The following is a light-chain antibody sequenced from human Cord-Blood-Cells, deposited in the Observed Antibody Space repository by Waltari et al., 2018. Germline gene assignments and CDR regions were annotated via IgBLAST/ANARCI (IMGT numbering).Light chain of an antibody. V-gene: IGLV2-23*01. J-gene: IGLJ3*02. Sequence: QSALTQPASVSGSPGQSITISCTGTSSDGGSYHLVPWYHQHTGKAPKLMIYEGSKRPSGVSTRFSGSKSGNTASLTISGLQAEDEADYYCCSYAGSSTWVFGGGTKLTVL. CDR2: EGS. CDR3: CSYAGSSTWV. CDR1: SSDGGSYHL.